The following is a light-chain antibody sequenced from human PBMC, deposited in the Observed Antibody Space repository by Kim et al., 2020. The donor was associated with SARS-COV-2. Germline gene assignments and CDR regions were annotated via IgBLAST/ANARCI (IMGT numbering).Light chain of an antibody. V-gene: IGKV1-5*03. Sequence: DIQMTQSTSTLSASVGDRVTITCRASQSISGWLAWYQQKPGKAPKLLIYDGSSLQSGVPSRFSGSGSGTEFTLTISSLQPDDFATYYCQQYSTYSTFGGGTKVDIK. CDR3: QQYSTYST. CDR2: DGS. CDR1: QSISGW. J-gene: IGKJ4*01.